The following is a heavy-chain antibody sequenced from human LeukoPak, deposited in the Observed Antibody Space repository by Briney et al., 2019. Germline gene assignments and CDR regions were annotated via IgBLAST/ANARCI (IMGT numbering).Heavy chain of an antibody. D-gene: IGHD5-18*01. CDR2: INSDGSEG. CDR1: GFTFSGFW. CDR3: ARGHTVMVNSYFDF. V-gene: IGHV3-7*03. J-gene: IGHJ4*02. Sequence: PGGSLRLSCAVSGFTFSGFWMSWSRQAPGKGLEWVASINSDGSEGYYADVVKGRFTISRDNAKNSLYLQLNSVRAEDTAVYYCARGHTVMVNSYFDFWGQGALVTVSS.